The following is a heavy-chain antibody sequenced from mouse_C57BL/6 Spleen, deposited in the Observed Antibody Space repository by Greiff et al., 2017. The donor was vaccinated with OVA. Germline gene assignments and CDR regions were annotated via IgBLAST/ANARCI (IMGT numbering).Heavy chain of an antibody. D-gene: IGHD1-1*01. V-gene: IGHV1-20*01. CDR2: INPYNGDT. J-gene: IGHJ4*01. Sequence: VQLKQSGPELVKPGDSVKISCKASGYSFTGYFMNWVMQSHGKSLEWIGRINPYNGDTFYNQKFKGKATLTVDKSSSTAHMELRSLTSEDSAVYYCARGGYYGSSPYAMDYWGQGTSVTVSS. CDR3: ARGGYYGSSPYAMDY. CDR1: GYSFTGYF.